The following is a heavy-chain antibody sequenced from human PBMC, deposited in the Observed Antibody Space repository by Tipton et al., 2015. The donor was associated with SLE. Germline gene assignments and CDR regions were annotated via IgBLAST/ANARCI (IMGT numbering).Heavy chain of an antibody. D-gene: IGHD3-22*01. Sequence: SLRLSCAASGFTFSSYAMHWVRQAPGKGLEWVAVISYDGSNKYYADSVKGRFTISRDNSKNTLYLQMNSLRAEDTAVYYCARGPSGYPFDYWGQGTLVTVSS. J-gene: IGHJ4*02. V-gene: IGHV3-30-3*01. CDR3: ARGPSGYPFDY. CDR1: GFTFSSYA. CDR2: ISYDGSNK.